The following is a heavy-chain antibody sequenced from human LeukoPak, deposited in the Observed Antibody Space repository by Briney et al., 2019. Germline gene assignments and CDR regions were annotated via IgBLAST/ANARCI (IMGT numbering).Heavy chain of an antibody. D-gene: IGHD3-10*01. CDR1: GFSFRSYA. CDR2: ISGNGGST. V-gene: IGHV3-23*01. Sequence: GGSLRLSCAASGFSFRSYAMSWVRQAPGKGLEWVSAISGNGGSTSYADSVKGRFTISRDNSKNTLYLQMNSLRAEDTAVYYCAREFYVSMVRGVLDYWGQGTLVTVSS. J-gene: IGHJ4*02. CDR3: AREFYVSMVRGVLDY.